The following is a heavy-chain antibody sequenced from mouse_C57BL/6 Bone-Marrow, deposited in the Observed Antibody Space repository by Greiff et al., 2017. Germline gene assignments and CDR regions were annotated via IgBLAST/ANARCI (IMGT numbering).Heavy chain of an antibody. V-gene: IGHV1-63*01. D-gene: IGHD2-4*01. CDR1: GYTFTNYW. Sequence: QLQQSGAELVRPGTSVKMSCKASGYTFTNYWIGWAKQRPGHGLEWIGDIYPGGGYTNYNEKFKGKATLTADKSSSTAYMQFSSLTSEDSAIYYGARGDYDYDYYAMDYWGQGTSVTVSS. CDR3: ARGDYDYDYYAMDY. J-gene: IGHJ4*01. CDR2: IYPGGGYT.